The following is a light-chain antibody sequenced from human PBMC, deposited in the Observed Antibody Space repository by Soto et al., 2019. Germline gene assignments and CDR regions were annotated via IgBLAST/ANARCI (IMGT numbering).Light chain of an antibody. J-gene: IGLJ2*01. Sequence: QSALTQPASVSGSPGQSITISCTGTSSDIGGYNYVSWYQQHPGKAPKIVIYEVSNRPSGVSNRFSGSKSGNTASLTISGLQAEDEADYYCSSLTSSSTLVFGGGTKLTVL. V-gene: IGLV2-14*01. CDR2: EVS. CDR1: SSDIGGYNY. CDR3: SSLTSSSTLV.